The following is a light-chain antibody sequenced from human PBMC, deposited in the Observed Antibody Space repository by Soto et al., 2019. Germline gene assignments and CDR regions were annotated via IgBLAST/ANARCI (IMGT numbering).Light chain of an antibody. J-gene: IGKJ4*01. Sequence: IQMTQSPSSLSASVGDRVTITCRASQAISNYLAWYQQKPGKVPTLLISAASTLQSGVPSRFSGSGSGTDVTLTISSLQPEDVATYYCQKFNAVPTFGGGTKVEI. CDR2: AAS. V-gene: IGKV1-27*01. CDR3: QKFNAVPT. CDR1: QAISNY.